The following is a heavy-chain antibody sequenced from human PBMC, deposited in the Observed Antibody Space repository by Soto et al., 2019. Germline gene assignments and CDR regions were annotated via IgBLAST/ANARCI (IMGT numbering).Heavy chain of an antibody. V-gene: IGHV1-69*18. J-gene: IGHJ4*02. D-gene: IGHD3-16*01. CDR3: AKDGSWDGGGGES. CDR1: GVTFSSYA. Sequence: QVQLVQSGAELKKPGSSVKVSCSASGVTFSSYAFTWVRQAPGQGLEWMGNIIPVFRTSNYAQGFQGRLTISADESTYTIYFELSSLRSEDTAVYFCAKDGSWDGGGGESWGQGTLVIVSS. CDR2: IIPVFRTS.